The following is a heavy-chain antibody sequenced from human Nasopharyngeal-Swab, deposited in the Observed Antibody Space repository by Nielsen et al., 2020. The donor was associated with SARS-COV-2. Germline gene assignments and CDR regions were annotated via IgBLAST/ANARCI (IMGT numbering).Heavy chain of an antibody. CDR2: IQQDGGEK. Sequence: GESLKISCAASGFSVSSHGMSWVRQAPGKGLEWVANIQQDGGEKYYVDSVKGRFTISRDNAKNSVYLQMNSLRAEDTAVYYCERDLYGSGDYWGQGTLVTVSS. V-gene: IGHV3-7*04. CDR1: GFSVSSHG. D-gene: IGHD3-10*01. CDR3: ERDLYGSGDY. J-gene: IGHJ4*02.